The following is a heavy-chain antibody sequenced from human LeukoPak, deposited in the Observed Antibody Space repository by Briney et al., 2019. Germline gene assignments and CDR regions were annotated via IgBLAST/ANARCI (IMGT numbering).Heavy chain of an antibody. D-gene: IGHD2-2*01. J-gene: IGHJ4*02. CDR3: ARDVYCSSTTCSYYFDY. Sequence: GASVTVSCKASGYTFTNYYMHWVRQAPGRGLEWLGLITPSGGSTWYAQKFQGRVTMTRDMSTSTDYMELSSLRSEDTAVYYCARDVYCSSTTCSYYFDYWGQGTLVTVSS. CDR1: GYTFTNYY. CDR2: ITPSGGST. V-gene: IGHV1-46*01.